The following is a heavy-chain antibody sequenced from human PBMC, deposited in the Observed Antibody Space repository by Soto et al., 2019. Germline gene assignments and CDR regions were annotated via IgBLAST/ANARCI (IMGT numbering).Heavy chain of an antibody. CDR2: IIPIFGTA. D-gene: IGHD5-12*01. CDR1: GCTFSSYA. CDR3: ARAELQLKDLRDGYNILFDY. V-gene: IGHV1-69*13. J-gene: IGHJ4*02. Sequence: GASVKVSCKASGCTFSSYAISCVRQAPGQVLEWMGGIIPIFGTANYAQKFQGRVTITADESTSTAYMELSSLRSEDTAVYYCARAELQLKDLRDGYNILFDYWGQGTLVTVSS.